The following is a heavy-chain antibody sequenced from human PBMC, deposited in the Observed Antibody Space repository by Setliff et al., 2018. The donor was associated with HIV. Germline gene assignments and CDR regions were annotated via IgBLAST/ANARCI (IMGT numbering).Heavy chain of an antibody. CDR1: GGSISSSSYY. D-gene: IGHD3-10*01. CDR2: IYYSGST. J-gene: IGHJ4*02. Sequence: PSETLSLTCTVSGGSISSSSYYWGWIRQPPGKGLEWIGSIYYSGSTYYNPSLKTRVTISVDTSKNQFSLKLSSVTAADTAVYYCAPRHHKYGFLWGQGTLVTVSS. CDR3: APRHHKYGFL. V-gene: IGHV4-39*01.